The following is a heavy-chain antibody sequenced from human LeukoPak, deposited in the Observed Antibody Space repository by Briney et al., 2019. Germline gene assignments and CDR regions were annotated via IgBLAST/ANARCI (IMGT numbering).Heavy chain of an antibody. D-gene: IGHD4-17*01. CDR3: AQAALRATPHPFDH. J-gene: IGHJ4*02. CDR2: ISGSGGST. V-gene: IGHV3-23*01. Sequence: GGSLRLSCAASGLTFRSYAMNWLRQAPGKRLEWVSAISGSGGSTYYADSVKGRFTISRDNSKNTLYLQMNSLRFEDTAVYYCAQAALRATPHPFDHWGQGTLVTVSS. CDR1: GLTFRSYA.